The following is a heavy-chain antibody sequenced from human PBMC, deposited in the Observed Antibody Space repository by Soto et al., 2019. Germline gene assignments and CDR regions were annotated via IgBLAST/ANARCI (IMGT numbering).Heavy chain of an antibody. D-gene: IGHD3-22*01. Sequence: ASVKVSCKASGYTFTSYAMHWVRQAPGQRLEWMGWINAGNGNTKYSQKLQGRVTITRDTSASTAYMELSSLRSEDTAVYYCATGPKIWDSSGYYMRWFDPWGQGTLVTVSS. CDR2: INAGNGNT. J-gene: IGHJ5*02. V-gene: IGHV1-3*01. CDR1: GYTFTSYA. CDR3: ATGPKIWDSSGYYMRWFDP.